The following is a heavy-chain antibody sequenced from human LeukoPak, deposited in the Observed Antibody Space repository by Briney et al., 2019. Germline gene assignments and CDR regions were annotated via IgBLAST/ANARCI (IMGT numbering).Heavy chain of an antibody. D-gene: IGHD6-13*01. CDR3: ARDQGAAGDY. CDR2: INRDGGEK. CDR1: GFTFSSYW. Sequence: GGSLRLSCAASGFTFSSYWMGWVRQAPGKGLEWVANINRDGGEKYYVDSVEGRFTISRDNAKNSLYLQMNSLRVEDTAIYYCARDQGAAGDYWGQGTLVTASS. V-gene: IGHV3-7*01. J-gene: IGHJ4*02.